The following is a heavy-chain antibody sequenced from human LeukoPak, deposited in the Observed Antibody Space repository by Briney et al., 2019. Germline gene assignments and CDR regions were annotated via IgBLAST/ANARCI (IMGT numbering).Heavy chain of an antibody. CDR2: ISSSSSTI. J-gene: IGHJ3*02. D-gene: IGHD2-2*01. Sequence: GGSLRLSCAASGFTFSSYSMNWVRQAPGKGLEWVSYISSSSSTIYYADSAKGRFTISRDNAKNSLYLQMNSLRAEDTAVYYCARAIGSTSRMRPDHDAFDIWGQGTMVTVSS. CDR3: ARAIGSTSRMRPDHDAFDI. CDR1: GFTFSSYS. V-gene: IGHV3-48*01.